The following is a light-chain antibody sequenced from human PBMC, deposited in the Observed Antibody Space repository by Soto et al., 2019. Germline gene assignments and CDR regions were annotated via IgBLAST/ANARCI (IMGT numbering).Light chain of an antibody. CDR1: QSLLHSNGYNY. Sequence: DIVMTQSPLSLPVIPGEPASISCWSSQSLLHSNGYNYLDWYLQKPGQSPQLLIYLGSFRAYGVPDKFSGTRSGTDCTLRISRVEDEDVGVYYCLQTRQTPHTFGQGTRVQIK. J-gene: IGKJ1*01. V-gene: IGKV2-28*01. CDR3: LQTRQTPHT. CDR2: LGS.